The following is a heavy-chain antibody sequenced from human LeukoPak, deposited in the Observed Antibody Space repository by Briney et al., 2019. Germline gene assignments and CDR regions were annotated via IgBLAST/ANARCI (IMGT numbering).Heavy chain of an antibody. J-gene: IGHJ4*02. CDR3: ARARNDYDSNGFSLLDY. D-gene: IGHD3-22*01. V-gene: IGHV3-66*01. CDR1: GFSVSTKY. CDR2: IYSGGTT. Sequence: GGSLRLSCAVSGFSVSTKYMSWVRQAPGKGLEWVSVIYSGGTTYYADSVKGRFTISRDNSKNTLYLQMNSLRAEDTALYYCARARNDYDSNGFSLLDYWGQGTLVTVSS.